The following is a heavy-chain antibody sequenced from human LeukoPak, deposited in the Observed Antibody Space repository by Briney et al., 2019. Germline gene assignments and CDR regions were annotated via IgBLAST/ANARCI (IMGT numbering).Heavy chain of an antibody. CDR1: GFILSNHW. J-gene: IGHJ4*02. Sequence: PGGSLRLSCAASGFILSNHWMTWVRQAPGKGPEWVANVNKDGSEKYYVDSVKGRFTISRDTAKNSLYLQMNSLRGEDTAVYYCAKDFRIGYSAHFDYWGQGALVTVSS. CDR3: AKDFRIGYSAHFDY. V-gene: IGHV3-7*03. D-gene: IGHD2-21*01. CDR2: VNKDGSEK.